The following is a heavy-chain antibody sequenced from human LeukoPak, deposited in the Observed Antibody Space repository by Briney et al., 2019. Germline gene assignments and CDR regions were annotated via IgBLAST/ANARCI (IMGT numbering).Heavy chain of an antibody. CDR1: GLTLNNYA. CDR2: ICSNGGNT. V-gene: IGHV3-23*01. CDR3: AKVISSSCGIGGY. J-gene: IGHJ4*02. Sequence: GGSLRLSCAASGLTLNNYAMTWVRQAPGKGLEWVSAICSNGGNTYYADSVRGRFTISRDTSKNTLYLQMNSLRVEDTAVYYCAKVISSSCGIGGYWGQGTLVTVSS. D-gene: IGHD2-2*01.